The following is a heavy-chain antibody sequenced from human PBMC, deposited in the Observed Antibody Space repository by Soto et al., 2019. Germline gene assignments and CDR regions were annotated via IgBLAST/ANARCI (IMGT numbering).Heavy chain of an antibody. CDR3: AKGTAYSSLPLHWFDT. Sequence: QVQLVESGGGVVQPGRSLRLSCAASGFTFSSYGMHCVRQAPGTGLEWVATISYDGSTENYAESVKGRFTISRDNSRDRLDLKMNTLGPEDTAVYYCAKGTAYSSLPLHWFDTWGRGTQVSVSS. CDR1: GFTFSSYG. CDR2: ISYDGSTE. V-gene: IGHV3-30*18. D-gene: IGHD6-6*01. J-gene: IGHJ5*02.